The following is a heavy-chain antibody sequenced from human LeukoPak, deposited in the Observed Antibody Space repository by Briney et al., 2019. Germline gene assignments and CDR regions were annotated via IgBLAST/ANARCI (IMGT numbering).Heavy chain of an antibody. CDR3: ARDTRTGWFFDL. V-gene: IGHV4-59*11. CDR1: GGSISTHY. D-gene: IGHD3/OR15-3a*01. J-gene: IGHJ2*01. CDR2: IYYSGST. Sequence: SETLSLTCTVSGGSISTHYWTWIRQPPGKGLEWIGYIYYSGSTNYNPSLKSRVTISVDMSKNQFSLKLNSVTAADTAVYSCARDTRTGWFFDLWGRGTLVAVSS.